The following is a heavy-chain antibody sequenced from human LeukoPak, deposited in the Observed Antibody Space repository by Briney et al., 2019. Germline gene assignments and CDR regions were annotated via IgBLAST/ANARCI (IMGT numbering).Heavy chain of an antibody. CDR1: GFTFSSYA. V-gene: IGHV3-30-3*01. CDR3: ARLGTEYYSDY. J-gene: IGHJ4*02. Sequence: PGGSLRLSCAASGFTFSSYAMHWVRQAPGKGLEWVAVISYDGSNKYYADSVKGRFTISRDNSKNTLYLQMNSLRAEDTAVYYCARLGTEYYSDYWGQGTLVTVSS. CDR2: ISYDGSNK.